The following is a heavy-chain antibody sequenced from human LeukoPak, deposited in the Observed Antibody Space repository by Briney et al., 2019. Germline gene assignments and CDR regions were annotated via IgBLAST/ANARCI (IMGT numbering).Heavy chain of an antibody. Sequence: SVKVSCKASGGTFSSYAISWVRQAPGQGLEWMGGIIPIFGTANYAQKLQGRVTITTDESTSTAYMELSSLRSEDTAVYYCAAYCSSTSCYGPDYYYYMDVWGKGTTVTVSS. J-gene: IGHJ6*03. CDR1: GGTFSSYA. CDR3: AAYCSSTSCYGPDYYYYMDV. V-gene: IGHV1-69*05. D-gene: IGHD2-2*01. CDR2: IIPIFGTA.